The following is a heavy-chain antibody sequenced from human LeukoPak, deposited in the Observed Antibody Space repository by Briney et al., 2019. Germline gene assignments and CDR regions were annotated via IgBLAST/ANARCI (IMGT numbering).Heavy chain of an antibody. Sequence: PGRSLRLSCAASGFTFSSYAMHWIRQAPGKGLEWVAVISYDGSNKYYADSVKGRITISRDNSKNTLYLQMNSLRAEDTAVYYCARDFGGDDYYYYGMDVWGQGTTVTVSS. CDR3: ARDFGGDDYYYYGMDV. D-gene: IGHD4-17*01. CDR2: ISYDGSNK. CDR1: GFTFSSYA. J-gene: IGHJ6*02. V-gene: IGHV3-30-3*01.